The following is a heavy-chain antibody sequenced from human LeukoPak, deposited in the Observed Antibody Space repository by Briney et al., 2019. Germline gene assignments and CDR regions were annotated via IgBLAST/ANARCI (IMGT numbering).Heavy chain of an antibody. CDR1: GGSISSYY. J-gene: IGHJ4*02. CDR3: ARQGGYGDPFDY. D-gene: IGHD4-17*01. V-gene: IGHV4-59*08. CDR2: IYYSGST. Sequence: SETLSLTCTVSGGSISSYYWSWIRQPPGKGLEWIGYIYYSGSTNYNPSLKSRVTISVDTSKNQFSLKLSSVTTADTAVYYCARQGGYGDPFDYWGQGTLVTVSS.